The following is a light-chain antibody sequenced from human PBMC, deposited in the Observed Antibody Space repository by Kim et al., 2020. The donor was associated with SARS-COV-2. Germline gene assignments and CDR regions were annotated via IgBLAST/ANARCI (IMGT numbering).Light chain of an antibody. CDR1: QSISL. J-gene: IGKJ2*01. Sequence: LSARREDRVTNTCRASQSISLLAGYQQKPRKSPKLLSYEASTVESGVPSRFSGSGSGTEFSLTISSLQPDDFATYHCQQYESYPYALGQGTKLEI. CDR3: QQYESYPYA. V-gene: IGKV1-5*01. CDR2: EAS.